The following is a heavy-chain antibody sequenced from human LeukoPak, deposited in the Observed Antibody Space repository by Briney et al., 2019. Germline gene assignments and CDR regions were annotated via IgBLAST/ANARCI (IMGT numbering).Heavy chain of an antibody. V-gene: IGHV3-23*01. D-gene: IGHD3-10*01. Sequence: PGGSLRLSCAASGFTFSSYAMSWVRQAPGKGLEWVSAISGSGGSTYYADSVKGRFTISRDNSKNTLYLQMNSLRAEDTAVYYCAKDLRDVTMVRGVRDAFDIWGQGTMVTVSS. CDR2: ISGSGGST. CDR3: AKDLRDVTMVRGVRDAFDI. J-gene: IGHJ3*02. CDR1: GFTFSSYA.